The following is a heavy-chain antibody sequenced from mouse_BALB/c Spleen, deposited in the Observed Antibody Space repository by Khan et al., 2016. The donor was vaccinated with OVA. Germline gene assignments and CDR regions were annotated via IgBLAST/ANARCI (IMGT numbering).Heavy chain of an antibody. Sequence: VQLQESGAELARPGASVKLSCKASGYTFTDFYINWVKQRTGQGLEWIGEISPGSGDTFYNERFKDKATLTADKSSNTAYMQLSSLTSEASAVYFCARRNYFGYTFAYWGQGTLVTGSA. CDR1: GYTFTDFY. J-gene: IGHJ3*01. D-gene: IGHD1-2*01. CDR3: ARRNYFGYTFAY. V-gene: IGHV1-77*01. CDR2: ISPGSGDT.